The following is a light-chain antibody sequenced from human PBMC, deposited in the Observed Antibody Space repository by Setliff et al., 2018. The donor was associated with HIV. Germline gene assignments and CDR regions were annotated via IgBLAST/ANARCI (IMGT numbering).Light chain of an antibody. CDR1: HGVSTW. V-gene: IGKV1-5*03. CDR2: KAS. J-gene: IGKJ1*01. Sequence: DIQXXXSPSTLSASVGDTVTITCRASHGVSTWLAWYQQKSGKAPKLLIYKASILESGVPSRFSGSGSGTEFTLTISSLQPDDFATYYCQQYNSYFLTFGQGTKVDIK. CDR3: QQYNSYFLT.